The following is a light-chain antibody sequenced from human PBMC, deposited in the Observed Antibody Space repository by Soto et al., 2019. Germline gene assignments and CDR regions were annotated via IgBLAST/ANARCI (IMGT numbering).Light chain of an antibody. CDR1: SSDVGGYKY. J-gene: IGLJ1*01. CDR3: SSYAGSSTFSV. CDR2: DVT. Sequence: QSALTQPPSASGSPGQSVTISCTGTSSDVGGYKYVSWYQQHPGKAPKLIIYDVTKRPSGVPDRFSGFKSGNTASLTVSGLQADDEADYYCSSYAGSSTFSVFGAGTKLTVL. V-gene: IGLV2-8*01.